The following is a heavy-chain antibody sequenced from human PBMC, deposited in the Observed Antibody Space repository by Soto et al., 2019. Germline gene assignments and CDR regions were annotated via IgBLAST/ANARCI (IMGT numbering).Heavy chain of an antibody. CDR1: GGSFSGYY. Sequence: SETLSLTCAAYGGSFSGYYWSWIRQPPGKGLEWIGEINHSGSTNYNPSLKSRVTISVDTSKNQFSLKLSSVTAADTAVYYCARGPIYGMDVWGQGTTVTVSS. J-gene: IGHJ6*02. D-gene: IGHD5-12*01. V-gene: IGHV4-34*01. CDR3: ARGPIYGMDV. CDR2: INHSGST.